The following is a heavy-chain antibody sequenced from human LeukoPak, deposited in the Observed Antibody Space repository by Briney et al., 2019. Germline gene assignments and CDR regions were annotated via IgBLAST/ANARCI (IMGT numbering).Heavy chain of an antibody. V-gene: IGHV4-39*01. CDR1: GGSISSSSYY. Sequence: NPSETQSLTCTVSGGSISSSSYYWGWIRQPPGKGLEWIGSIYYSGSTYYNPSLKSRVTISVDTSKNQFSLKLSSVTAADTAVYYCARLSSSSWSYWFDPWGQGTLVTVSS. CDR2: IYYSGST. J-gene: IGHJ5*02. D-gene: IGHD6-6*01. CDR3: ARLSSSSWSYWFDP.